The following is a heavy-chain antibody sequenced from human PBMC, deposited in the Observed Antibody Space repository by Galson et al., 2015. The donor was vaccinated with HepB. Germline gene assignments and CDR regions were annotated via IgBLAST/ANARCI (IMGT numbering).Heavy chain of an antibody. CDR3: TKDPRFLVVPYTED. J-gene: IGHJ4*01. CDR2: ISGSGRRT. D-gene: IGHD2-21*01. V-gene: IGHV3-23*01. CDR1: GFIFSTYD. Sequence: SLRLSCAASGFIFSTYDMCWVRQAPGRGLEWISSISGSGRRTYYADSVKGRFTISRDNPKNTLYLEMDTLSAGDTAVYYCTKDPRFLVVPYTEDWGHVTLVTVSS.